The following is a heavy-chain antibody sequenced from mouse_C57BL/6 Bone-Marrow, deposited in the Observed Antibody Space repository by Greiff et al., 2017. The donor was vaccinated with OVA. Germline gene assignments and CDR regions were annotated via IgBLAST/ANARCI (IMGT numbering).Heavy chain of an antibody. CDR3: ARGYYYGSSYYAMGY. CDR1: GFTFSSYA. D-gene: IGHD1-1*01. Sequence: EVKVVESGGGLVKPGGSLKLSCAASGFTFSSYAMSWVRQTPEKRLEWVATISDGGSYTYYPDNVKGRFTISRDNAKNNLYLQMSHLKSEDTAMYYCARGYYYGSSYYAMGYWGQGTSVTVSS. V-gene: IGHV5-4*03. J-gene: IGHJ4*01. CDR2: ISDGGSYT.